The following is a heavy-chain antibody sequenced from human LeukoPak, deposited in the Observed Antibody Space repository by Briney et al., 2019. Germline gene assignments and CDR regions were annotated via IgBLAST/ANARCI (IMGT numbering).Heavy chain of an antibody. CDR2: IYYSGST. V-gene: IGHV4-59*12. CDR3: ARGPPLVDGSGKFDY. CDR1: GGSISSYY. D-gene: IGHD3-10*01. J-gene: IGHJ4*02. Sequence: SETLSLTCTVSGGSISSYYWGWIWQPPGKGLEWIGYIYYSGSTNYNPSLKSRVTISVDTSKNQFSLKLSSVTAADTAVYYCARGPPLVDGSGKFDYWGQGTLVTVSS.